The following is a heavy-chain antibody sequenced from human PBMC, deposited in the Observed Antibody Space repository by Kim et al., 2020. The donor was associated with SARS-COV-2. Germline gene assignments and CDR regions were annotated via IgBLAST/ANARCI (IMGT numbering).Heavy chain of an antibody. CDR1: GFTFSSYS. CDR3: ARATGYSSSWYGGDWFDP. V-gene: IGHV3-21*01. D-gene: IGHD6-13*01. J-gene: IGHJ5*02. CDR2: ISSSSSYI. Sequence: GGSLRLSCAASGFTFSSYSMNWVRQAPGKGLEWVSSISSSSSYIYYADSVKGRFTISRDNAKNSLYLQMNSLRAEDTAVYYCARATGYSSSWYGGDWFDPWGQGTLVTVSS.